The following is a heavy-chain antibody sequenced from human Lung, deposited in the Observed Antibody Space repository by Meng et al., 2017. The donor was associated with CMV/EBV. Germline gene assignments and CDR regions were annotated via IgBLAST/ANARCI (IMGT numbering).Heavy chain of an antibody. D-gene: IGHD1-26*01. CDR1: GFTFDDYG. CDR2: IRWNGETT. Sequence: GESLKISCAASGFTFDDYGMNWVRQAPGKGLEWVPGIRWNGETTAYTDSVRGRFTISRDNAKKSLHLQMNSLRAEDTALYYCARAVGPTIVDALDIWGQGTLVTVSS. V-gene: IGHV3-20*04. CDR3: ARAVGPTIVDALDI. J-gene: IGHJ3*02.